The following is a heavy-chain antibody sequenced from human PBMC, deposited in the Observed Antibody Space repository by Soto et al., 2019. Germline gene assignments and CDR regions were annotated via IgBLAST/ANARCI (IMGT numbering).Heavy chain of an antibody. J-gene: IGHJ6*02. Sequence: GASVKVSCKASGYTFTSYGISWVRQAPGQGLEWMGWISAYNGNTNYAQKLQGRVTMTTDTSTSTAYMELRSLGSDDTAVYYCARVRGDIVVVPAATPYYYYGMDVWGQGTTVTVSS. CDR1: GYTFTSYG. V-gene: IGHV1-18*01. CDR3: ARVRGDIVVVPAATPYYYYGMDV. CDR2: ISAYNGNT. D-gene: IGHD2-2*01.